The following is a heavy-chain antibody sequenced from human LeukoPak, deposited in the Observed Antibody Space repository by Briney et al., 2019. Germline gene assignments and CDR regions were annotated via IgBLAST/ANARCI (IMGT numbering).Heavy chain of an antibody. CDR3: ARVPGSYPENYYYGMDV. CDR1: GFTFSSYA. J-gene: IGHJ6*02. Sequence: GGSLRLSCAASGFTFSSYAMHWVRQAPGKGLEWAAVISYDGSNKYYADSVKGRFTISRDNSKNTLYLQMNSLRAEDTAVYYCARVPGSYPENYYYGMDVWGQGTTVTVSS. D-gene: IGHD1-26*01. CDR2: ISYDGSNK. V-gene: IGHV3-30-3*01.